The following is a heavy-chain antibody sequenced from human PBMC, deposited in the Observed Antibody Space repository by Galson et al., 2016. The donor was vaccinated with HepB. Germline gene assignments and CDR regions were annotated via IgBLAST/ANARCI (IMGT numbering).Heavy chain of an antibody. CDR3: TRNYGRSAYYTVPGWHFDL. CDR2: IRTKTHNYAT. D-gene: IGHD3-22*01. Sequence: SLRLSCAASGFIFSASTIHWVRQASGKGLEWVGLIRTKTHNYATAYSASVNGKFTISRDDSTNTAYLQLHSLKSEDTAVYYCTRNYGRSAYYTVPGWHFDLWGRGTLVTVSS. CDR1: GFIFSAST. V-gene: IGHV3-73*01. J-gene: IGHJ2*01.